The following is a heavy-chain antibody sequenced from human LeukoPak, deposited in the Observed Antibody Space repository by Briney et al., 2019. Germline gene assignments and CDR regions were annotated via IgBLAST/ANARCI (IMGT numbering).Heavy chain of an antibody. CDR2: IYHSGST. Sequence: SETLSLTFTVSGGSISSGGYYWSWIRQPPGKGLEWIGYIYHSGSTYYNPSLKSRVTISVDRSKNQFSLKLSSVTAADTAVYYCALSSSWYSHFDYWGQGTLVTVSS. CDR3: ALSSSWYSHFDY. D-gene: IGHD6-13*01. CDR1: GGSISSGGYY. J-gene: IGHJ4*02. V-gene: IGHV4-30-2*01.